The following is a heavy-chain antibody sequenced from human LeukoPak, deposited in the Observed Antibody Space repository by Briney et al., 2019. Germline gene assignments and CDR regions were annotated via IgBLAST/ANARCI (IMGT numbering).Heavy chain of an antibody. CDR3: ARAGVVVRGVHYFDY. CDR1: GYTFTGYY. J-gene: IGHJ4*02. CDR2: INPNSGGT. Sequence: ASVKVSCKASGYTFTGYYMHWVRQAPGQGLEWMGWINPNSGGTNYAQKFQGWVTMTRDTSISTAYMELSRLRSDDTAVYYCARAGVVVRGVHYFDYWGQGTLVTVSS. D-gene: IGHD3-10*01. V-gene: IGHV1-2*04.